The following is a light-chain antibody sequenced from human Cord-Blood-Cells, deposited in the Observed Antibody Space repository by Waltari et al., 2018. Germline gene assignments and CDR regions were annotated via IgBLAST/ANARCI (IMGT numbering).Light chain of an antibody. CDR1: QSLLHSNGYNY. CDR3: MQALQTPFT. V-gene: IGKV2-28*01. CDR2: LGS. J-gene: IGKJ3*01. Sequence: DIVMTQSPLSLPVTPGAPAFFSCRPSQSLLHSNGYNYLDWYLQKPGQSPQLLIYLGSNRASGVPDRFSGSGSGTDFTLKISRVEAEDVGVYYCMQALQTPFTFGPGTKVDIK.